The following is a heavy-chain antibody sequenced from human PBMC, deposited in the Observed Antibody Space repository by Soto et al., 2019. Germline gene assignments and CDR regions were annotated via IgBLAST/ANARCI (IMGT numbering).Heavy chain of an antibody. V-gene: IGHV3-30-3*01. CDR3: ARDISRITIFGVVITDGMDV. CDR1: GFTFSSYA. CDR2: ISYDGSNK. Sequence: PGGSLRLSCAASGFTFSSYAMHWVRQAPGKGLEWVAVISYDGSNKYYADSVKGRFTISRDNSKNTLYLQMNSLRAEDTAVYYCARDISRITIFGVVITDGMDVWGQGTTVTVSS. J-gene: IGHJ6*02. D-gene: IGHD3-3*01.